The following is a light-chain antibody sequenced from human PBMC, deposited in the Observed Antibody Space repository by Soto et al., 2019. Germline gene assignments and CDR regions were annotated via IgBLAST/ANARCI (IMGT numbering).Light chain of an antibody. J-gene: IGKJ1*01. CDR2: GAS. CDR1: QSISSNY. Sequence: DIVMTQSPGTLSLSPGERATLSCRASQSISSNYLAWYQQKPGQSPRLLIYGASSRATGIPDRFSGRGSGTDFTLTISRLEPEDFAVYFCQQYGTSPRTFSQGTKGEI. CDR3: QQYGTSPRT. V-gene: IGKV3-20*01.